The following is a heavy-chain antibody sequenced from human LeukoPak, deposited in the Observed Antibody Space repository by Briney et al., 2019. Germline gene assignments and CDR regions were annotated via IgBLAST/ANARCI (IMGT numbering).Heavy chain of an antibody. Sequence: SETLSLTCTVSGGSISSYYRSWIRQPPGKGLEWIGYIYYSGSTNYNPSLKSRVTISVDTSKNQFSLKLSSVTAADTAVYYCARVRSSSWSGYYYYGMDVWGQGTTVTVSS. J-gene: IGHJ6*02. CDR3: ARVRSSSWSGYYYYGMDV. CDR1: GGSISSYY. V-gene: IGHV4-59*01. CDR2: IYYSGST. D-gene: IGHD6-13*01.